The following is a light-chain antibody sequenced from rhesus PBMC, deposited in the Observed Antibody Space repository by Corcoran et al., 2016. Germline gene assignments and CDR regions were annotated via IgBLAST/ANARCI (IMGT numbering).Light chain of an antibody. CDR1: QGISSW. V-gene: IGKV1-19*01. CDR3: QHYDDLPWT. J-gene: IGKJ1*01. CDR2: SAF. Sequence: DIQMTQSPSSLSASVGDKVTITCHASQGISSWLAWYQQKPGKAPKPLIYSAFMLQSGVPSRISGIGSGTACTLTISVLQPEDVATYYFQHYDDLPWTFGQGTKVEIK.